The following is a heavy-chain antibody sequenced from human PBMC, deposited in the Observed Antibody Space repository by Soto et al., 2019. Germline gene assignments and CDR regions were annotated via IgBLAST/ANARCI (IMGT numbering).Heavy chain of an antibody. CDR2: ISGGGDTT. Sequence: LRLSCAASGFTFSNYAMIWVRQAPGKGLEWVSAISGGGDTTYYADSVKGRFTISRDNSKNTLYLQMNSLRGEDTALYYCAKTVPATNYWGQGTQVTVSS. CDR3: AKTVPATNY. CDR1: GFTFSNYA. J-gene: IGHJ4*02. V-gene: IGHV3-23*01. D-gene: IGHD6-19*01.